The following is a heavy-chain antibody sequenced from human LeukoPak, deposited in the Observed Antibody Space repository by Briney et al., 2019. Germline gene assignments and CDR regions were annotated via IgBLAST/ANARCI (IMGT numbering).Heavy chain of an antibody. D-gene: IGHD4-17*01. CDR2: IYYSGST. CDR3: ARRTPDYGDSYDY. J-gene: IGHJ4*02. Sequence: SQTLSLTCTVSGGSISSGDYYWSWIRQPPGKGREWIGYIYYSGSTYYNPSLKSRVTISVDTSKNQFSLKLSSVTAADTAVYYCARRTPDYGDSYDYWGQGTLVTVSS. CDR1: GGSISSGDYY. V-gene: IGHV4-30-4*01.